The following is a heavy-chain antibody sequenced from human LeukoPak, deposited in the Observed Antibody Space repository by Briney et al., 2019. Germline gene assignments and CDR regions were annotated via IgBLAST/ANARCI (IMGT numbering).Heavy chain of an antibody. D-gene: IGHD2-8*01. J-gene: IGHJ4*02. CDR3: ARVSASAPFDY. Sequence: SETLSLTCTVSGGSISSSSYYWGWIRQPPGKGLEWIGEIYHSGSTNYNPSLKSRVTISVDKSKNQFSLKLSSVTAADTAVYYCARVSASAPFDYWGQGTLVTVSS. CDR1: GGSISSSSYY. V-gene: IGHV4-39*07. CDR2: IYHSGST.